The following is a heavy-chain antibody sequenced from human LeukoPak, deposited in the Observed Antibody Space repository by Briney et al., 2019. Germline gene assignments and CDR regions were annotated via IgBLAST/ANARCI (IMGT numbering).Heavy chain of an antibody. CDR1: GYSFTSYW. V-gene: IGHV1-18*04. CDR2: IGAYNGDT. CDR3: ARDGTGGATAGFDY. J-gene: IGHJ4*02. D-gene: IGHD3-16*01. Sequence: PGESLKISCKGSGYSFTSYWIGWVRQAPGQGLEWMGWIGAYNGDTNYAQKLQGRISVTTDTSTSTAYMELRSLSSDDTAVYYCARDGTGGATAGFDYWGQGTLVTVSS.